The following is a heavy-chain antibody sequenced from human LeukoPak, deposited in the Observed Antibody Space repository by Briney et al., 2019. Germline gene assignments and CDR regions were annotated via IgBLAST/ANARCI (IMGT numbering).Heavy chain of an antibody. D-gene: IGHD2-2*02. V-gene: IGHV3-9*01. CDR1: GFTFDDYA. Sequence: GGSLRLSCAASGFTFDDYAMNWVRQAPGKGLEWVSGISWTSGSMGYADSVKGRFTISRDNAKNSLYLQMNSLRAEDTAVYYCAKTGGYCSSTSCDNAFDIWGQGTMVTVSS. CDR2: ISWTSGSM. J-gene: IGHJ3*02. CDR3: AKTGGYCSSTSCDNAFDI.